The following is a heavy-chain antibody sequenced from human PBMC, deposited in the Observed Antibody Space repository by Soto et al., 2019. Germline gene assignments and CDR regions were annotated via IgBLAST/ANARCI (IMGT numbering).Heavy chain of an antibody. CDR1: GFTFSSYG. V-gene: IGHV3-33*01. CDR2: IWYDGSNK. CDR3: ARIMCGGDCYDFDY. J-gene: IGHJ4*02. D-gene: IGHD2-21*02. Sequence: QVQLVESGGGLVQPGRSLRLSCAASGFTFSSYGMHWVRQAPGKGLEWVAVIWYDGSNKYSADSVKGRFTISRDNSKNTLYLQMNSLRAEDTAVYYCARIMCGGDCYDFDYWGQGTLVTVSS.